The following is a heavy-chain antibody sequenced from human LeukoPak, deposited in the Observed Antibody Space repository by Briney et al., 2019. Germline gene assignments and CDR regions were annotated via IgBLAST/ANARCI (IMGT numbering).Heavy chain of an antibody. D-gene: IGHD1-26*01. Sequence: PGGSLRLSCAASGFTFSSYAMSWVHQAPGKGLEWVSAISGSGGSTYYADSVKGRFAISRDNSKNTLYLQMNSLRAEDTAVYYCAKEEGVVGAIPFFDPWGQGTLVTVSS. CDR2: ISGSGGST. CDR1: GFTFSSYA. CDR3: AKEEGVVGAIPFFDP. J-gene: IGHJ5*02. V-gene: IGHV3-23*01.